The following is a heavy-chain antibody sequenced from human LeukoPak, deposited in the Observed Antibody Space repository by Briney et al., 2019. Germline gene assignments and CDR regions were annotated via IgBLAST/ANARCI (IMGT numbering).Heavy chain of an antibody. J-gene: IGHJ3*02. Sequence: ASVKVSCKASGGTFSSYAISWVRQAPGQGLEWMGRIIPIFGTANYAQKFQGRVTITTDESTSTAYMELSSLRSEDTAVYYCARGGYYDSSGYWWNDAFDIWGQGTMVTVSP. CDR2: IIPIFGTA. CDR3: ARGGYYDSSGYWWNDAFDI. CDR1: GGTFSSYA. D-gene: IGHD3-22*01. V-gene: IGHV1-69*05.